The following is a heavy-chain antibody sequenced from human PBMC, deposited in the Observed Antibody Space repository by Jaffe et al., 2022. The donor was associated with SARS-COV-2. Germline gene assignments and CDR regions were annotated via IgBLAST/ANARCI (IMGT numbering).Heavy chain of an antibody. CDR1: GGSISSYY. D-gene: IGHD2-21*01. CDR2: IYYSGST. V-gene: IGHV4-59*01. J-gene: IGHJ4*02. CDR3: ARVRPGILWRSSFDY. Sequence: QVQLQESGPGLVKPSETLSLTCTVSGGSISSYYWSWIRQPPGKGLEWIGYIYYSGSTNYNPSLKSRVTISVDTSKNQFSLKLSSVTAADTAVYYCARVRPGILWRSSFDYWGQGTLVTVSS.